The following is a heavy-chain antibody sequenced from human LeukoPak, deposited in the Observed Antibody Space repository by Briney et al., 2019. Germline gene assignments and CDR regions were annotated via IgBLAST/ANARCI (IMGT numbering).Heavy chain of an antibody. Sequence: SSETLSLTCTASGGTISSYYWSWIRQPAGKGLEWIGRIYSSGSTDYNPSLKSRVTISIDTSKNKFSLKVSSGTAADTAVYYCAREIGGGYNSIGYFDYWGQGTLVTVSP. CDR2: IYSSGST. CDR3: AREIGGGYNSIGYFDY. D-gene: IGHD1-1*01. V-gene: IGHV4-4*07. J-gene: IGHJ4*02. CDR1: GGTISSYY.